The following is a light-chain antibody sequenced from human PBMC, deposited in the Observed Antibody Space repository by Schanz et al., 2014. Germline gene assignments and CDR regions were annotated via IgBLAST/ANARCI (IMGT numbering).Light chain of an antibody. CDR2: GTS. CDR3: QQSYSTPST. Sequence: EIVMTQSPATLSVSPGQRVTLSCRASQTVGSNLAWYQQNPGQAPRLLIYGTSIRATGIPDRFSGSGSGTDFTLTISRLEPEDCATYYGQQSYSTPSTFGQGTRLEIK. CDR1: QTVGSN. J-gene: IGKJ5*01. V-gene: IGKV3D-15*01.